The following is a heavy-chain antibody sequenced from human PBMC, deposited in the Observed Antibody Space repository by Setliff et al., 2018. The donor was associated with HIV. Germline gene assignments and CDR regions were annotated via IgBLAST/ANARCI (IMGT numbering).Heavy chain of an antibody. D-gene: IGHD3-22*01. CDR1: GDSVSSNSAA. CDR3: ARDCDPSRYYYLSLFDF. J-gene: IGHJ4*02. Sequence: SQTLSLTCVLSGDSVSSNSAAWNWIRQSPSGGLEWLGRIYYRSKWYSEYAVSVKSRLTIKPDTLENRFSLQLSSVTPEDTAVYFCARDCDPSRYYYLSLFDFWGQGTPVTVSS. CDR2: IYYRSKWYS. V-gene: IGHV6-1*01.